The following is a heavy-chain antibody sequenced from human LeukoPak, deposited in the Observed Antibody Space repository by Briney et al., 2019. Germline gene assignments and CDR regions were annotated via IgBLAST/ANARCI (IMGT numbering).Heavy chain of an antibody. Sequence: SETLSLTCTVSGGSISSYYWSWIRRPPGKGLEWIGYIYYSGSTNYNPSLKSRVTISVDTSKNQFSLKLSSVTAADTAVYYCARAGPITIFGVVIPDAFDIWGQGTMVTVSS. J-gene: IGHJ3*02. CDR1: GGSISSYY. CDR2: IYYSGST. D-gene: IGHD3-3*01. CDR3: ARAGPITIFGVVIPDAFDI. V-gene: IGHV4-59*01.